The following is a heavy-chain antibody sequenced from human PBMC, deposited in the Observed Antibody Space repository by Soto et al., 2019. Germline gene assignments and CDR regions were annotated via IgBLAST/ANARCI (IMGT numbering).Heavy chain of an antibody. J-gene: IGHJ6*02. D-gene: IGHD2-2*01. CDR2: IYYSGST. Sequence: PSETLSLTCTVSGGSISSYYWSWIRQPPGKGLEWIGYIYYSGSTNYNPSLKSRVTISVDTSKNQFSLKLSSVTAADTAVYYCARDIVVVPVPEDYYYYGMDVWGRGTTVTVSS. CDR3: ARDIVVVPVPEDYYYYGMDV. V-gene: IGHV4-59*01. CDR1: GGSISSYY.